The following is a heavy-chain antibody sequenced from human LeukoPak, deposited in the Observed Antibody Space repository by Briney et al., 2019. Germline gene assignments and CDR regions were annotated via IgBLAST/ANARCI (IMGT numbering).Heavy chain of an antibody. CDR1: GFTFSSYS. CDR2: ISSSSSYI. Sequence: GGSLRLSCAASGFTFSSYSMNWVRQAPGKGLEWVSSISSSSSYIYYADSVKGRFTISRDNAKNSLYLQMNSLRAEDTAVCYCARDMITFGGVIPDFDYWGQGTLVTVSS. J-gene: IGHJ4*02. D-gene: IGHD3-16*02. CDR3: ARDMITFGGVIPDFDY. V-gene: IGHV3-21*01.